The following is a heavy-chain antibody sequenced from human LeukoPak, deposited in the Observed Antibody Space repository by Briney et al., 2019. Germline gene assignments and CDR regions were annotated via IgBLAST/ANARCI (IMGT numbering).Heavy chain of an antibody. CDR1: GYSFSRGYY. V-gene: IGHV4-38-2*01. J-gene: IGHJ3*02. Sequence: SETLSLICAVSGYSFSRGYYLGWIRQPPGNGLEWIGRIYHSGSTYCNPSLKSRDTISVDTSKNQFYMKLGSVTAAATTVLYCARHKTRYCSGGSCYPDAFDIWGQGTMVTVSS. D-gene: IGHD2-15*01. CDR2: IYHSGST. CDR3: ARHKTRYCSGGSCYPDAFDI.